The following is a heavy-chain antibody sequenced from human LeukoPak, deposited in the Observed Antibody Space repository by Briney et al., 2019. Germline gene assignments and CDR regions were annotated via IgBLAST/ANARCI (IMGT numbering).Heavy chain of an antibody. V-gene: IGHV4-39*07. J-gene: IGHJ6*02. CDR1: GVSISSSTYY. CDR2: IYYGGST. Sequence: SETLSLTCTVSGVSISSSTYYWGWIRQPPGKGLEWIGSIYYGGSTYYNSSLKSRVTISVDISKNQFSLKVSSVTAADTAVYYCARDAGHQLSRRNYYAMDVWGQGTTVTVSS. D-gene: IGHD2-2*01. CDR3: ARDAGHQLSRRNYYAMDV.